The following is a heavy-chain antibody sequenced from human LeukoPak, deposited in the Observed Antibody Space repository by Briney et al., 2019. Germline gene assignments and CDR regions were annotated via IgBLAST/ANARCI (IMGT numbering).Heavy chain of an antibody. Sequence: GGSLRLSCAASGFTSSSYAMHWVRQAPGKGLEWVAVISYDGSNKYYADSVKGRFTISRDNSKNTLYLQMNSLRAEDTAVYYCARGPLIAVAGPLDYWGQGTLVTVSS. CDR2: ISYDGSNK. D-gene: IGHD6-19*01. CDR1: GFTSSSYA. V-gene: IGHV3-30*04. J-gene: IGHJ4*02. CDR3: ARGPLIAVAGPLDY.